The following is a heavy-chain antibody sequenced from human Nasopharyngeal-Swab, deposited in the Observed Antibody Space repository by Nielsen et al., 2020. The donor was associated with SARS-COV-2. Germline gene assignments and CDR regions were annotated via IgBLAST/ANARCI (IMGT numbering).Heavy chain of an antibody. Sequence: WVRQAPGQGLEWMGWISAYNGNTNYAQKLQGRVTMTTDTSTSTACMELRSLRSDDTAVYYCARDETTGYSSSEYRFDPWGQGTLVTVSS. CDR2: ISAYNGNT. V-gene: IGHV1-18*01. D-gene: IGHD6-6*01. CDR3: ARDETTGYSSSEYRFDP. J-gene: IGHJ5*02.